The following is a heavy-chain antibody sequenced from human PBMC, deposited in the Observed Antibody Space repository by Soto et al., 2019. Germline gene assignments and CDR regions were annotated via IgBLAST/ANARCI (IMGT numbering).Heavy chain of an antibody. CDR1: GGSISSGDYY. CDR3: ARGDYDFWSGPRAYFDY. Sequence: SETLSLTCTVSGGSISSGDYYWSWIRQPPGKGLEWIGYIHYSGSTYYNPSLKSRVTISVDTSKNQFSLKLSSVTAADTAVYYCARGDYDFWSGPRAYFDYWGQGTLVTVSS. CDR2: IHYSGST. D-gene: IGHD3-3*01. V-gene: IGHV4-30-4*01. J-gene: IGHJ4*02.